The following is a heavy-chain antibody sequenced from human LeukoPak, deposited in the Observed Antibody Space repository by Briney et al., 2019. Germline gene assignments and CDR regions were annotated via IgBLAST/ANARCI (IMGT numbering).Heavy chain of an antibody. V-gene: IGHV4-61*02. Sequence: TSETLSLTCTVSGGSISSGSYYWSWIRQPAGKGLEWIGRIYTSGSTNYNPSLKSRVTISVDTAKNQFSRKLSSVTAADTAVYYGARSYYDLPSFDYWGQGTLVTVSS. D-gene: IGHD3-3*01. CDR3: ARSYYDLPSFDY. CDR2: IYTSGST. CDR1: GGSISSGSYY. J-gene: IGHJ4*02.